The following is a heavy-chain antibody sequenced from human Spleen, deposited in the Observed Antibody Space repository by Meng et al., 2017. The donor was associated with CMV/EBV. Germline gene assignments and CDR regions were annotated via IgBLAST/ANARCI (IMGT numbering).Heavy chain of an antibody. CDR2: ISGSGGST. Sequence: FTCSSYAMSWVRQAPGQGLEWVSAISGSGGSTYYADSVKGRFTISRDNSKNTLYLQMNSLRAEDTAVYYCAKEGYYDFWSGYPIRFDPWGQGTLVTVSS. J-gene: IGHJ5*02. V-gene: IGHV3-23*01. CDR1: FTCSSYA. D-gene: IGHD3-3*01. CDR3: AKEGYYDFWSGYPIRFDP.